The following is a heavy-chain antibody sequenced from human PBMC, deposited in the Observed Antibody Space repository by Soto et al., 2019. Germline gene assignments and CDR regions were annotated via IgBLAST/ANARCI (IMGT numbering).Heavy chain of an antibody. CDR3: ARDGGVVIIPHYYYGMDV. CDR2: ISYDGSNK. D-gene: IGHD3-3*01. V-gene: IGHV3-30-3*01. CDR1: GFTFSSYA. J-gene: IGHJ6*02. Sequence: QVQLVESGGGVVQPGRSLRLSCAASGFTFSSYAMHWVRQAPGKGLEWVAVISYDGSNKYYADSVKGRFTISRDNSKNTLYLQMNSLRAEDTAVYYCARDGGVVIIPHYYYGMDVWGQGTTFTVSS.